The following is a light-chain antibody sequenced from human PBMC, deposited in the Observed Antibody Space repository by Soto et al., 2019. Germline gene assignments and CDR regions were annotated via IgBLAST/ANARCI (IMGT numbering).Light chain of an antibody. CDR2: EVI. J-gene: IGLJ1*01. V-gene: IGLV2-18*02. CDR3: YSDTSSSTYV. CDR1: SSDVGSYNR. Sequence: QSALTQPPSVSGSPGQSVTISCTGTSSDVGSYNRVSWYKQPPGAAPKLVIYEVIHRPSGVPDRFSGSKSGNTASLTISGLQAEDEADFYCYSDTSSSTYVFGTGTKLTVL.